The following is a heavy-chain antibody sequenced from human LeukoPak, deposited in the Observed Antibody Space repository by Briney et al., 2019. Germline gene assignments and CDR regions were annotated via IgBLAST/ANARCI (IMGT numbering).Heavy chain of an antibody. Sequence: GGSLRLSCVTSGFTFSNYWMSWVRQAPGKGLEWVANIQQDGSEKYCVDSVKGRFTISRDNAKNSLYLQMNSLRAEDTAVYYCARDKIVGATYFDYWGRGILVTVSS. J-gene: IGHJ4*02. D-gene: IGHD1-26*01. CDR2: IQQDGSEK. CDR3: ARDKIVGATYFDY. V-gene: IGHV3-7*01. CDR1: GFTFSNYW.